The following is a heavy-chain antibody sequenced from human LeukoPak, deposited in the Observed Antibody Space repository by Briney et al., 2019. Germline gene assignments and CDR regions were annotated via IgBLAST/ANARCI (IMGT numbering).Heavy chain of an antibody. CDR2: IWYDGSSK. CDR1: GFTFSSYG. D-gene: IGHD2-21*02. Sequence: PGRSLRLSCAASGFTFSSYGMHWVRQAPAKGLEWVAVIWYDGSSKYYADSVKGRFTIPRDNSKKTLYLQMNSLRAEDTAVYYCARDYCGGDCYVDYWGQGTLVTVSS. J-gene: IGHJ4*02. V-gene: IGHV3-33*01. CDR3: ARDYCGGDCYVDY.